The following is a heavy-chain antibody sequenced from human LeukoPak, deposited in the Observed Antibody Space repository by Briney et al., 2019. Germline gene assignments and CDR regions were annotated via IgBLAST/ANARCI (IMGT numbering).Heavy chain of an antibody. CDR3: ARVPFTTRKRYLDY. Sequence: PSETLSLTCTVSGGSISSYYWSWIRQPPGKGLEWIGYIYYSGSTNYNPSLKSRVTISVDTSKNQFSLKLSSVTAADTAEYYCARVPFTTRKRYLDYWGQGTLVTVSS. V-gene: IGHV4-59*12. D-gene: IGHD3-3*01. CDR2: IYYSGST. CDR1: GGSISSYY. J-gene: IGHJ4*02.